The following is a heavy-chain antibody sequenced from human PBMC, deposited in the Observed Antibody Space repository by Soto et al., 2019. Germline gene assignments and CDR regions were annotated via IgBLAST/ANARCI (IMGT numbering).Heavy chain of an antibody. CDR2: INNDGTST. D-gene: IGHD5-18*01. Sequence: EVQLVESGGGVVQPGGSLRLSCAASGVTFSSQWLHWVRQAPVKWLGWISRINNDGTSTNYADSVKGRFTVSRDNAKKTMSLQMNSLRAEDTAVYYCASWRGGYTYGLDHWGHGTPVTVSS. CDR3: ASWRGGYTYGLDH. CDR1: GVTFSSQW. V-gene: IGHV3-74*01. J-gene: IGHJ4*01.